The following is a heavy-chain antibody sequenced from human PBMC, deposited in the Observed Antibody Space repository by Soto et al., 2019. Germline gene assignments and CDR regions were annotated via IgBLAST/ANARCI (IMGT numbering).Heavy chain of an antibody. CDR1: GFSFSSFD. J-gene: IGHJ6*02. CDR3: TRDRYYSSGRYSYSCGISV. CDR2: IGTSGDT. D-gene: IGHD6-19*01. Sequence: PGGSLRLSCAASGFSFSSFDMHWVRQATGKGLEWVSTIGTSGDTYYSGSVKGRFTISRENDEKSLYLQMNSLRAGDTAVYYCTRDRYYSSGRYSYSCGISVWGQGTMVTVSS. V-gene: IGHV3-13*04.